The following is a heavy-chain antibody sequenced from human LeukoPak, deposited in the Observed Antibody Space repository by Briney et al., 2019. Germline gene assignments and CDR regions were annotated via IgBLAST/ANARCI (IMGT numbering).Heavy chain of an antibody. Sequence: SQTLSLTCTVSGGSISSGSYYWSWIRQPAGKGLEWIGRIYTSGSTNYNPSLKSRVTISVDTSKNQFSLKLSSVTAADTAVYYCAREANSSYYDYVWGSYRYYYYYYYMDVWGKGTTVTVSS. CDR2: IYTSGST. J-gene: IGHJ6*03. CDR1: GGSISSGSYY. V-gene: IGHV4-61*02. CDR3: AREANSSYYDYVWGSYRYYYYYYYMDV. D-gene: IGHD3-16*02.